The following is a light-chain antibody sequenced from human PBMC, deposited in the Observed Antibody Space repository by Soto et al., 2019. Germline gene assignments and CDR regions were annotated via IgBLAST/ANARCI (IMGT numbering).Light chain of an antibody. V-gene: IGLV2-11*01. J-gene: IGLJ1*01. CDR2: DVS. CDR1: SRDVGDYTY. CDR3: CSDAGSYTPDV. Sequence: QSALPQPRSVSGSPGPSVTLSCTGTSRDVGDYTYVSWYQQHPGKAPKLMIYDVSKRPSGVPDRFSGSKSGNTASLTISGLQAEDEADYYCCSDAGSYTPDVVGAGTKLTVL.